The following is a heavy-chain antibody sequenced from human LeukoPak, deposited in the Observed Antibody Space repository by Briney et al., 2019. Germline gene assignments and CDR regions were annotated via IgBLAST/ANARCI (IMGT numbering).Heavy chain of an antibody. CDR1: GYTFTSYY. CDR2: INTSGGST. CDR3: ARDDSSGYYPSAY. V-gene: IGHV1-46*01. Sequence: ASVKVSCKASGYTFTSYYMHWVRQAPGQGLEWMGIINTSGGSTSYAQKFQGRGTMTRDISTRTVYMELSSLRSEDTAVYYCARDDSSGYYPSAYWGQGTLLTVSS. J-gene: IGHJ4*02. D-gene: IGHD3-22*01.